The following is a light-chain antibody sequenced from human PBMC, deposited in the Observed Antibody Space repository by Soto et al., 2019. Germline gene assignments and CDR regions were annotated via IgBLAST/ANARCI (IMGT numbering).Light chain of an antibody. CDR2: DVS. V-gene: IGLV3-21*02. CDR1: NIGSKS. J-gene: IGLJ3*02. Sequence: SYELTQPPSVSVAPGQTARITCGGNNIGSKSVHWYQQKPGQAPVLVVYDVSDRPSGIPERFSGSNSGNTATLTISRVEAGDEADYYCQVWDSSSDRNWVFGGGTKLTVL. CDR3: QVWDSSSDRNWV.